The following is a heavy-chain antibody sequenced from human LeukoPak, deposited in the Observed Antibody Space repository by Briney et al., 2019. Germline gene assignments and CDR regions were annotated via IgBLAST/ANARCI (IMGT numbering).Heavy chain of an antibody. V-gene: IGHV1-46*01. CDR1: GYTFTSYG. D-gene: IGHD3-22*01. CDR3: ARGYDSSGYYDWFDP. J-gene: IGHJ5*02. CDR2: INPSGGST. Sequence: ASVKVSCKASGYTFTSYGISWVRQAPGQGLEWMGIINPSGGSTSYAQKFQGRVTMTRDTSTSTVYMELSSLRSEDTAVYYCARGYDSSGYYDWFDPWGQGTLVTVSS.